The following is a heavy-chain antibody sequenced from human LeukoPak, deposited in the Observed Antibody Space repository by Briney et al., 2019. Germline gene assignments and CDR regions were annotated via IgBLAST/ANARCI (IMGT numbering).Heavy chain of an antibody. J-gene: IGHJ3*02. Sequence: NPSETLSLTCAVYGGSFSGYYWSWIRQPPGKGLEWIGEINHSGSTNYNPSLKSRVTISVDTSKNQFSLKLSSVTAADTAVYYCARGIVGPTGGALDIWGQGTMVTVSS. CDR2: INHSGST. CDR3: ARGIVGPTGGALDI. D-gene: IGHD1-26*01. V-gene: IGHV4-34*01. CDR1: GGSFSGYY.